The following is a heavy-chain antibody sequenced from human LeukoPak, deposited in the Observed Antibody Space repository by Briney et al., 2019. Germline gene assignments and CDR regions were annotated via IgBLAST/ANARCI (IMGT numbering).Heavy chain of an antibody. D-gene: IGHD3-22*01. J-gene: IGHJ4*02. CDR2: ISGSGGST. CDR3: AKNPPLASRVVVIFFDY. Sequence: GGSLRLSCAASGFTFSSYEMNWVRQAPGKGLEWVSAISGSGGSTFYADSVKGRFTISGDNSKNTLYLQMNSLRAEDTAVYYCAKNPPLASRVVVIFFDYWGQGTLVTVSS. CDR1: GFTFSSYE. V-gene: IGHV3-23*01.